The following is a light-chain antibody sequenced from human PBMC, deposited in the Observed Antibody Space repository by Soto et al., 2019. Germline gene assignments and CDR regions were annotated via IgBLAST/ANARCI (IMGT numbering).Light chain of an antibody. J-gene: IGLJ2*01. CDR3: QSYDSSLSGPKV. CDR2: GNN. CDR1: SSNLGAGYD. V-gene: IGLV1-40*01. Sequence: QSVLTQPPSVSGAPGHRVTISCTGSSSNLGAGYDVHWYQHLPGTAPKLLIYGNNNRPSGVPDRFSGSKSGTSASLANTGLQAEDEADYYCQSYDSSLSGPKVFGGGTKLTVL.